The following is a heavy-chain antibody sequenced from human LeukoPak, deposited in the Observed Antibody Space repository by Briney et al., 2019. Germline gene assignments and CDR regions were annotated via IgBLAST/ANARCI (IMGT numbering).Heavy chain of an antibody. V-gene: IGHV1-2*06. J-gene: IGHJ4*02. Sequence: ASVKVSCKASGYTFTGYYMHWVRQAPGQGLEWMGRINPNSGGTNYAQKFQGRVTMTRDTPISTAYMELSRLRSDDTAVYYCARDLARIAAAGRDYWGQGTLVTVSS. D-gene: IGHD6-13*01. CDR2: INPNSGGT. CDR1: GYTFTGYY. CDR3: ARDLARIAAAGRDY.